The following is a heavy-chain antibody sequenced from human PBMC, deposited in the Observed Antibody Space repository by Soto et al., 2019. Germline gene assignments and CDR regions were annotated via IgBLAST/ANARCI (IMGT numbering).Heavy chain of an antibody. J-gene: IGHJ5*02. CDR3: ARGDTLFGVVWGWFEP. V-gene: IGHV1-2*04. D-gene: IGHD3-3*01. CDR2: INPNSGGT. CDR1: GYTFTGYY. Sequence: GASVKVSCKASGYTFTGYYMHWVRQAPGQGLEWMGWINPNSGGTNYAQKFQGWVTMTRDTSISTAYMELSRLRSDDTAVYYCARGDTLFGVVWGWFEPWGQGTLVTVSS.